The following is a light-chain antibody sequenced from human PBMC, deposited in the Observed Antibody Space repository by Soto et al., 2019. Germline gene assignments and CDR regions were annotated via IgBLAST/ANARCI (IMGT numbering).Light chain of an antibody. CDR3: QHYKVYPWT. J-gene: IGKJ1*01. Sequence: DFQMTQSPSTLPASVGDRVTITCRASQSISNWLAWYQQKQGKAPKXLIYEASSLQSGVPSRFSGSVSGAELTISISSLQPDDGETYYCQHYKVYPWTFGQGTKVDNK. V-gene: IGKV1-5*03. CDR1: QSISNW. CDR2: EAS.